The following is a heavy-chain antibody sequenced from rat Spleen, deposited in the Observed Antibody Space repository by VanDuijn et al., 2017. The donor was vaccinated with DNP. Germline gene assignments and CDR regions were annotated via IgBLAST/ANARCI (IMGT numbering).Heavy chain of an antibody. CDR2: VTSSGGST. CDR3: TRATGFDY. V-gene: IGHV5-31*01. CDR1: RFTFNSYW. J-gene: IGHJ2*01. Sequence: EVQLVESGGDLVQPGRSLKLSCVASRFTFNSYWMAWIRQVPGKGLEWVASVTSSGGSTYYRDSVKGRFTISRDNAKSTLYLQVHSLKSDDTATYYCTRATGFDYWGQGVMVTVSS. D-gene: IGHD4-2*01.